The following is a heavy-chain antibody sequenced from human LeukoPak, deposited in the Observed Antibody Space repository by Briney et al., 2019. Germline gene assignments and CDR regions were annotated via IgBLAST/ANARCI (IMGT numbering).Heavy chain of an antibody. D-gene: IGHD6-19*01. J-gene: IGHJ4*02. Sequence: GGSLRLFCVASGFTFSSFAMTWVRQAPGKGLEWDSGISGSGGGTYYADSVKGRFTISRDNSKNTVYLQMNSLRAEDTALYFCAKDRDIAVADSDYWGQGTLVTVSS. V-gene: IGHV3-23*01. CDR2: ISGSGGGT. CDR3: AKDRDIAVADSDY. CDR1: GFTFSSFA.